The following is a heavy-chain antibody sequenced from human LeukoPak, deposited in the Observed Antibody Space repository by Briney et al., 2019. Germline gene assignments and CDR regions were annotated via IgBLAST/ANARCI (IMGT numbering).Heavy chain of an antibody. D-gene: IGHD6-13*01. Sequence: PSETLSLTCSVSGGSISSNCWSWIRQPAGMGLEWIGRIDTSGSTSCNPSLESRVTMSVDTSKNQFSLKLSSVTAADTAVYYCARAITAGGMAPYNWFDAWGQGNLVTVSS. CDR3: ARAITAGGMAPYNWFDA. CDR1: GGSISSNC. V-gene: IGHV4-4*07. J-gene: IGHJ5*02. CDR2: IDTSGST.